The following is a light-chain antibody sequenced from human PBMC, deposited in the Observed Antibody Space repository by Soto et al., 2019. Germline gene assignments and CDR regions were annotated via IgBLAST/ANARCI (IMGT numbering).Light chain of an antibody. V-gene: IGLV8-61*01. CDR1: SGSVSSAHN. CDR3: ALFMGNGISV. J-gene: IGLJ1*01. CDR2: STS. Sequence: QAVVTQESSFSVSPGGTVTLTCGLISGSVSSAHNPNWYQQTPGQAPRTLIYSTSTRSSGVPDRFSGSILGNKAALTITGAQADDESDYYCALFMGNGISVFGTGTKVTVL.